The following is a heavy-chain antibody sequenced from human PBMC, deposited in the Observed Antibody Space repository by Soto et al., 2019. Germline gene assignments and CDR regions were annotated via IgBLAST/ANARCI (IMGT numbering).Heavy chain of an antibody. CDR3: ARVRPIRSSYYFDY. J-gene: IGHJ4*02. CDR1: GFTVSSNY. V-gene: IGHV3-66*01. D-gene: IGHD3-16*02. Sequence: EVQLVESGGGLVQPGGSLRLSCAASGFTVSSNYMSWVRQAPGKGLEWVSVIYSGGSTDYADSVKGRFTISRDNSKNTLYLQMNSLRAEDTAVYYCARVRPIRSSYYFDYWGQGTLVTVSS. CDR2: IYSGGST.